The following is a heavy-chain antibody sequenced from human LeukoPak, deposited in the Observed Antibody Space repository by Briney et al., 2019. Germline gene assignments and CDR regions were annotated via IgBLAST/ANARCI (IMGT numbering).Heavy chain of an antibody. J-gene: IGHJ4*02. CDR1: GGSISSYY. CDR2: ISYSGST. Sequence: KASETLSLTCTVSGGSISSYYWSWIRQPPGKGLEWIGYISYSGSTNNNPSLKSRVTISIDTSKNQFSLKLSSVTAADTAVYYCARHGGTYDFDYWGQGTLVTVSS. V-gene: IGHV4-59*01. CDR3: ARHGGTYDFDY. D-gene: IGHD1-26*01.